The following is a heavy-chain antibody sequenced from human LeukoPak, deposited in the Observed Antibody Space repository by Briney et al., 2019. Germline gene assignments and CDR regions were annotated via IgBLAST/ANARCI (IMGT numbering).Heavy chain of an antibody. CDR3: VRQAVIGATNRYFDS. CDR1: GGSISSGDYY. D-gene: IGHD3-3*01. CDR2: IYYSGST. Sequence: PSETLSLTCTVSGGSISSGDYYWSWIRQPPGKGLEWIGYIYYSGSTYYNPSLKSRVTISVDTSKNQFSLRLSSVTATDTAVYYCVRQAVIGATNRYFDSWGQGTLVTVFS. J-gene: IGHJ4*02. V-gene: IGHV4-30-4*01.